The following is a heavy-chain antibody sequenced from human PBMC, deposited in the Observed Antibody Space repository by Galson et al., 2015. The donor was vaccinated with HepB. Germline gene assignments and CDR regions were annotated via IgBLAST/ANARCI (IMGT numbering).Heavy chain of an antibody. CDR3: ATTPRYYYDSSGYYYDY. J-gene: IGHJ4*02. CDR2: FDPEDGET. V-gene: IGHV1-24*01. Sequence: SVKVSCKVSGYTLTELSMHWVRQAPGKGLEWMGGFDPEDGETIYAQKFQGRVTMTVDTSTDTAYMELSSLRSEDTAVYYCATTPRYYYDSSGYYYDYWGQGTLVTVSS. CDR1: GYTLTELS. D-gene: IGHD3-22*01.